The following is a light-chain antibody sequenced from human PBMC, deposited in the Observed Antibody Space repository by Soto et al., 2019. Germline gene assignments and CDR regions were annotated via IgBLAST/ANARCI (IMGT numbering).Light chain of an antibody. Sequence: QSVLTQPASVSGSPGQSITISRTGTSSDVGAYNYVSWYQQHPGKAPKLMIYEVRNRPSGVSDRFSGSRSGNTASLTISGLQAEDESDYYCSSYTSSSTWVFGGGTKVTVL. CDR3: SSYTSSSTWV. CDR2: EVR. CDR1: SSDVGAYNY. J-gene: IGLJ3*02. V-gene: IGLV2-14*01.